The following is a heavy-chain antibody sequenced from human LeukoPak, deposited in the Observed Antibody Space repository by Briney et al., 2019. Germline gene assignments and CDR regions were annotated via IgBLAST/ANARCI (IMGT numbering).Heavy chain of an antibody. J-gene: IGHJ6*03. V-gene: IGHV3-48*03. CDR2: ISSSGSTI. CDR1: GFTFSSYE. CDR3: ATSLSGWGTYHYMDV. Sequence: PGGSLRLSCAASGFTFSSYEMNWVRQAPGKGLEWVSYISSSGSTIYYADSVKGRFTISRDNAKNSLYLHMNSLRAEDTAVYYCATSLSGWGTYHYMDVWGKGTTVTISS. D-gene: IGHD6-19*01.